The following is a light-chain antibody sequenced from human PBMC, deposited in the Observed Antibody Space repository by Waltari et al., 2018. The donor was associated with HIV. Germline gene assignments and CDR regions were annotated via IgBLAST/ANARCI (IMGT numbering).Light chain of an antibody. CDR1: SSNIGSDA. Sequence: QSVLTQPPSASGTPGQRVTISCSGSSSNIGSDAVNWYQQFPGTAPKVLIYSNDQRPSGVPDRFSGSESGTSASQGINGLQSEDEADYYCVVWDARLNGLVFGGGTKLTVL. CDR2: SND. J-gene: IGLJ2*01. CDR3: VVWDARLNGLV. V-gene: IGLV1-44*01.